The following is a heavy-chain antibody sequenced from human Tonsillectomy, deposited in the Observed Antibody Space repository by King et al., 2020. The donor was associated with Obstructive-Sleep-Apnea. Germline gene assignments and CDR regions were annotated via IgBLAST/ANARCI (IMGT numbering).Heavy chain of an antibody. Sequence: VQLVESGGGLVQPGGSLRLSCAASGFTFSSYWMSGVRQAPGKGLEGGANIRQDGTEKYYVDSVKGRFTISRENAKSSLYLQMNSLRAEDTAVYYCARAAPSWTDFDYWGQGTLVTVSS. D-gene: IGHD3/OR15-3a*01. V-gene: IGHV3-7*03. J-gene: IGHJ4*02. CDR2: IRQDGTEK. CDR3: ARAAPSWTDFDY. CDR1: GFTFSSYW.